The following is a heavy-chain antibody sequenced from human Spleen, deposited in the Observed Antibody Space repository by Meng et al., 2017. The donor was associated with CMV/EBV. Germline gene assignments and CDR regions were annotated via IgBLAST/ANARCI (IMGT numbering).Heavy chain of an antibody. CDR2: MNPNSGNT. CDR3: ARDADFYCTNGVCYQEGVGWFDP. V-gene: IGHV1-8*01. J-gene: IGHJ5*02. D-gene: IGHD2-8*01. CDR1: GYTFTGYY. Sequence: ASVKVSCKASGYTFTGYYIQWVRQAPGQGLEWMGWMNPNSGNTGYAQKFQGRVTMTRNTSISTAYMELSSLRSEDTAVYYCARDADFYCTNGVCYQEGVGWFDPWGQGTLVTVSS.